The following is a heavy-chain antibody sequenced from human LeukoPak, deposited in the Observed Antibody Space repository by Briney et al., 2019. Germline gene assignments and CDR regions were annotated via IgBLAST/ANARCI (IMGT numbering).Heavy chain of an antibody. J-gene: IGHJ4*02. D-gene: IGHD3-22*01. CDR3: AKDSTMIVVAPDY. CDR2: ISGSGGST. Sequence: PGGSLRLSCAASGFTFSSYAMSRVRQAPGKGLEWVSAISGSGGSTYYADSVKGRFTISRDNSKNTLYLQMNSLRAEDTAVYYCAKDSTMIVVAPDYWGQGTLVTVSS. CDR1: GFTFSSYA. V-gene: IGHV3-23*01.